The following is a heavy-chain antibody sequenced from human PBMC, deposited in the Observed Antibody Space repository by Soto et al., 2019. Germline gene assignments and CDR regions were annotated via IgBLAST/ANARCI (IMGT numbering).Heavy chain of an antibody. Sequence: QVQLQASGPGLVKPSETLSLTCTVSGGSISSYYWSWIRQPPGKGLEWVGYIYCSGSTNYNPSLKSQVTISVDTAKTQFSLKLSSVTAADTAVYYCASGSYNGDYFDYCGRGTPVTVSS. CDR1: GGSISSYY. J-gene: IGHJ4*02. CDR3: ASGSYNGDYFDY. CDR2: IYCSGST. D-gene: IGHD1-26*01. V-gene: IGHV4-59*01.